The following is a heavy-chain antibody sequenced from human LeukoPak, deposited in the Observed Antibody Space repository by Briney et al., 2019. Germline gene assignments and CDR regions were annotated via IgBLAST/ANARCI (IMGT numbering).Heavy chain of an antibody. CDR3: ARGRGGYTGYENFCY. D-gene: IGHD5-12*01. CDR1: GYNFLNFW. CDR2: IYPGDSDT. V-gene: IGHV5-51*01. J-gene: IGHJ4*02. Sequence: GGSLKISCKASGYNFLNFWIGWVRQRAGKGLEFVGVIYPGDSDTTYSPSFQGQVTISVDKSIRTAYLQWSSLNASDSGIYYCARGRGGYTGYENFCYWRQGTMVTVSS.